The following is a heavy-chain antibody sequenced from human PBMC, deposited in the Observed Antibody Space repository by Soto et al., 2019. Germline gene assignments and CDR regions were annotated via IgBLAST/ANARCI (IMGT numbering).Heavy chain of an antibody. D-gene: IGHD3-22*01. V-gene: IGHV4-59*01. CDR2: IYYSGST. CDR3: ARSHYYDSSGYYFDY. J-gene: IGHJ4*02. Sequence: SETLSLTCTVSVGSISSYYWSWIRQPPGKGLEWIGYIYYSGSTNYNPSLKSRVTISVDTSKNQFSLKLSSVTAADTAVYYCARSHYYDSSGYYFDYWGQGTLVTVSS. CDR1: VGSISSYY.